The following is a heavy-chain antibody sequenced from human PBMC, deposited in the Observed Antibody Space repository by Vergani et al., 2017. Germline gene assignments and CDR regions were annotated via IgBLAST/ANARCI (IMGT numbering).Heavy chain of an antibody. CDR1: GFTFSSYS. V-gene: IGHV3-21*01. D-gene: IGHD3-9*01. Sequence: EVQLVESGGGLVQPGGSLRLSCAASGFTFSSYSVNWVRQAPGKGLEWVSTISSSSSYIYYADSVKGRFTISRDNAKNSLYLQMNSLRDEYTAVYYCARGGLTGYYNGAYYWGQGTLVIVSS. CDR3: ARGGLTGYYNGAYY. CDR2: ISSSSSYI. J-gene: IGHJ4*02.